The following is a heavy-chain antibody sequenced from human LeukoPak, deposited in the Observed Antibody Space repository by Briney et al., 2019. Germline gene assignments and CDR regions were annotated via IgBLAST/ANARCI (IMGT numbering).Heavy chain of an antibody. J-gene: IGHJ6*03. CDR3: ARVGAARPPSNLYYYYMDV. CDR1: GGSISSSSYY. D-gene: IGHD6-6*01. CDR2: IYYSGST. Sequence: PSETLSLTCTVSGGSISSSSYYWGWIRQPPGKGLEWIGSIYYSGSTYYNPSLKSRVTISVDTSKNQFSLKLSSVTAADTAVYYCARVGAARPPSNLYYYYMDVWGKGTTVTVSS. V-gene: IGHV4-39*07.